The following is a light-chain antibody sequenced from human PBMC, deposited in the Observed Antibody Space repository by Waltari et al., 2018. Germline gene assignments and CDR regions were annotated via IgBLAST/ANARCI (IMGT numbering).Light chain of an antibody. CDR1: GSGLGASDY. CDR2: DVT. V-gene: IGLV2-14*03. J-gene: IGLJ2*01. Sequence: QSALTQPASVSGSPGQSISIPCSGTGSGLGASDYVSWYQLHPGKAPQVIIYDVTNRAAGVSHRFSASKSANTASLSISGLQPEDEADYYCSSQTLDGVVLFGGGTKLTVL. CDR3: SSQTLDGVVL.